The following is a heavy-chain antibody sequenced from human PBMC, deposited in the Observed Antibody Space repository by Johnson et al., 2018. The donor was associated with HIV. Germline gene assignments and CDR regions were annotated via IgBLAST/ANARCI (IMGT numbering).Heavy chain of an antibody. CDR1: GFPFHVRG. CDR2: IYSGGST. V-gene: IGHV3-NL1*01. J-gene: IGHJ3*02. Sequence: QVQLVESGGGVVRPGGSLRLSCAAPGFPFHVRGMSWVRQAPGKGLEWVSVIYSGGSTYYADSVKGRFTISRDNSKNTVWLQLNSLRAEDTGVYYCAKGEYFDSGGYYHVVMNGFDIWGQGTTVIVSS. CDR3: AKGEYFDSGGYYHVVMNGFDI. D-gene: IGHD3-22*01.